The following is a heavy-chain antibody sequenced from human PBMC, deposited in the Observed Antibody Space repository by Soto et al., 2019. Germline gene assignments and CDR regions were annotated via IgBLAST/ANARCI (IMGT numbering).Heavy chain of an antibody. CDR1: GFTFDDYT. J-gene: IGHJ5*02. V-gene: IGHV3-43*01. Sequence: GGSLRLSCAASGFTFDDYTMHWVRQAPGKGLEWVSLISWDGGSTYYADSVKGRFTISRDNSKNSLYLQMNSLRTEDTALYYCAKDNRGYYYDSSGYLHQHNWFDPWGQGTLVTVSS. CDR2: ISWDGGST. D-gene: IGHD3-22*01. CDR3: AKDNRGYYYDSSGYLHQHNWFDP.